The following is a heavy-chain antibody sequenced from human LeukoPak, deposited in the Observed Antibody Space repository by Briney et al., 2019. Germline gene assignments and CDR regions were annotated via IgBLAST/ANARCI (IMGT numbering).Heavy chain of an antibody. Sequence: GGSLRLSCTASGFTFSSYSMNWVRQAPGKGLEWVSSISSSSSYIYYADSVKGRFTISRDNAKNSLYLQMNSLRAEDTAVYYCARGPDCGGDCYSDYWGQGTLVTVSS. J-gene: IGHJ4*02. CDR1: GFTFSSYS. V-gene: IGHV3-21*01. CDR2: ISSSSSYI. CDR3: ARGPDCGGDCYSDY. D-gene: IGHD2-21*02.